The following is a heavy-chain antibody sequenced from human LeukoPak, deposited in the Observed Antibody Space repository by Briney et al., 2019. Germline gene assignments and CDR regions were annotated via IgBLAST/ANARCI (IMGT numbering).Heavy chain of an antibody. CDR2: IYYSGST. V-gene: IGHV4-59*01. J-gene: IGHJ4*02. CDR1: GGSISSYY. Sequence: PSETLSLTCTVSGGSISSYYWSWIRQPPGKGLEWIGYIYYSGSTNYNPSLKSRVTISVDTSKNQFSLKLSSVTAADTAVYYCASGYYDSSGSFDYWGQGTLVTVSS. CDR3: ASGYYDSSGSFDY. D-gene: IGHD3-22*01.